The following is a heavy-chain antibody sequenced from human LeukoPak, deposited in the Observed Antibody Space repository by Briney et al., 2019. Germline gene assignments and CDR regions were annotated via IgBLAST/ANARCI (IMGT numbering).Heavy chain of an antibody. D-gene: IGHD1-26*01. CDR2: ISSSSSYI. CDR1: GFTFSSYS. V-gene: IGHV3-21*01. J-gene: IGHJ4*02. CDR3: ARDTAYSGSYSDY. Sequence: GGSLRLSCAASGFTFSSYSMNWVRQAPGKGLEWVSSISSSSSYIYYADSVKGRFTISRDNAKNSLYLQMNSLRAEDTAVYYCARDTAYSGSYSDYWGQGTLVTVSS.